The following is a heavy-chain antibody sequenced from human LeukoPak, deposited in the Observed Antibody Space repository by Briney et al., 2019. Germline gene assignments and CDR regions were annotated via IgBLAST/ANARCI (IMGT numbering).Heavy chain of an antibody. CDR2: INHSGST. J-gene: IGHJ5*02. CDR1: GGSISSYY. V-gene: IGHV4-34*01. CDR3: ARGSTTVTTDVYNWFDP. D-gene: IGHD4-17*01. Sequence: SETLSLTCTVSGGSISSYYWSWIRQPPGKGLEWIGEINHSGSTNYNPSLKSRVTISVDTSKNQFSLKLSSVTAADTAVYYCARGSTTVTTDVYNWFDPWGQGTLVTVSS.